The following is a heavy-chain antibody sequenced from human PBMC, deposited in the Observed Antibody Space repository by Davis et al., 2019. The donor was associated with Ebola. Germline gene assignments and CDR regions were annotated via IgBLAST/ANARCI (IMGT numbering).Heavy chain of an antibody. CDR2: IDPSDSYD. V-gene: IGHV5-10-1*01. Sequence: KVSCKASGYSFTSYYISWVRQMPGKGLEWMGRIDPSDSYDNYSPSFQGHVTISADKSISTAYLQWSSLKASDTAMYYCASQGYYYYGMDVWGQGTTVTVSS. CDR3: ASQGYYYYGMDV. CDR1: GYSFTSYY. J-gene: IGHJ6*02.